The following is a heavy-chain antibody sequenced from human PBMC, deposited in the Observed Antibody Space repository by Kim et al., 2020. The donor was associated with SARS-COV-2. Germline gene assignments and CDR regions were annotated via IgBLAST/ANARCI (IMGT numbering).Heavy chain of an antibody. V-gene: IGHV3-33*06. J-gene: IGHJ4*02. D-gene: IGHD4-17*01. CDR3: AKPDKLHLTVTTDYFDY. Sequence: VKGRFTIPRDNSKNTLYLQMNSLRAEDTAVYYCAKPDKLHLTVTTDYFDYWGQGTLVTVSS.